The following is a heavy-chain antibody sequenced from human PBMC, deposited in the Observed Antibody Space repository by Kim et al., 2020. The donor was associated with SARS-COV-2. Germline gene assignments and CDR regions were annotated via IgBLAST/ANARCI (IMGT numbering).Heavy chain of an antibody. Sequence: ASVKVSCKVSGYTLTELSMHWVRQAPGKGLEWMGGFDPEDGETIYAQKFQGRVTMTEDTSTDTAYMELSSLRSEDTAVYYCARLLPYCSGGSCHMIWSNWFDPWGQGTLVTVSS. CDR3: ARLLPYCSGGSCHMIWSNWFDP. D-gene: IGHD2-15*01. J-gene: IGHJ5*02. CDR2: FDPEDGET. CDR1: GYTLTELS. V-gene: IGHV1-24*01.